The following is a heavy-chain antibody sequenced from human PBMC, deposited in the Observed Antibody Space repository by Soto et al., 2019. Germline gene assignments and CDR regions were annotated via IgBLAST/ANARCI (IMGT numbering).Heavy chain of an antibody. D-gene: IGHD1-1*01. CDR1: GFIFSNSW. J-gene: IGHJ4*02. V-gene: IGHV3-15*07. Sequence: GGSLRLSCVGSGFIFSNSWINWVRQAPGRGPEWVGRIKSKADGGTADYAVPVKGRFTISRDDSKDTLYLQMNSLRAEDTAVYYCAKMIHEAYNWNDGLDYWGQGTLVTVSS. CDR2: IKSKADGGTA. CDR3: AKMIHEAYNWNDGLDY.